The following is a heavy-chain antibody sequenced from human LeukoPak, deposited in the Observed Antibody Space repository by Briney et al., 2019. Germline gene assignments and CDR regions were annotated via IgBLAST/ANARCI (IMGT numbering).Heavy chain of an antibody. CDR1: GGTFSSYA. V-gene: IGHV1-69*05. CDR2: IIPIFGTA. D-gene: IGHD3-10*01. Sequence: GASVKVSCKASGGTFSSYAISWVRQAPGQGLEWMGGIIPIFGTANYAQKLQGRVTMTTDTSTSTAYMELRSLRSDDTAVYYCARDLERSSWFGGGWFDPWGQGTLVTVSS. J-gene: IGHJ5*02. CDR3: ARDLERSSWFGGGWFDP.